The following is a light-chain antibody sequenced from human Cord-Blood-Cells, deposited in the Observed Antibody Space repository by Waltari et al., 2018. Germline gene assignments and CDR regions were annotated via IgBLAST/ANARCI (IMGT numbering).Light chain of an antibody. J-gene: IGKJ2*03. CDR1: QSVSSSY. V-gene: IGKV3-20*01. Sequence: LSLSPGERATLSCRASQSVSSSYLAWYQQKPGQAPRLLIYGASSRDTGIPDRFSGSGSGTDFTLTISRLEPEDFAVYYCQQYGSSPHSFGQGTKLEIK. CDR3: QQYGSSPHS. CDR2: GAS.